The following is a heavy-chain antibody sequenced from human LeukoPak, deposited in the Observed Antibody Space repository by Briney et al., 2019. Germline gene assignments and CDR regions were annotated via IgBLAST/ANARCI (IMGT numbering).Heavy chain of an antibody. Sequence: GGSLRLSFAASGFIFDDYAMHWVRQAPGKGLEWVSGISWNSGTIGYADSVKGRFTISRDNAKNSLFLQMNSLRPEDMALYYCAKDVSLGYCSGGSCSAHFDYWGQGTLVTVSS. V-gene: IGHV3-9*03. J-gene: IGHJ4*02. D-gene: IGHD2-15*01. CDR1: GFIFDDYA. CDR3: AKDVSLGYCSGGSCSAHFDY. CDR2: ISWNSGTI.